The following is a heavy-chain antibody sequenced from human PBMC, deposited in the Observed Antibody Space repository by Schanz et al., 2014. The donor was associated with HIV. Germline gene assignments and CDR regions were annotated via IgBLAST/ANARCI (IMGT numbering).Heavy chain of an antibody. D-gene: IGHD1-26*01. V-gene: IGHV1-69*01. J-gene: IGHJ2*01. Sequence: QVQLVQSGAEVKKPGASVRVSCTASGDGFTTRTISWLRQAPGHALEWMGGIIPIFGAAKNAPKFQGRVTITADESTGTAYMDLTSLRYEDTALYYCAASMYNGSYGTHYYFDLWGRGTLVTVSS. CDR3: AASMYNGSYGTHYYFDL. CDR1: GDGFTTRT. CDR2: IIPIFGAA.